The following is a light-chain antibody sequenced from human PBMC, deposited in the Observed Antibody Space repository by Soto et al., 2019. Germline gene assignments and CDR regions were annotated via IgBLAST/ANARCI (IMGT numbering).Light chain of an antibody. Sequence: QSVLTQPASVSGSPGQSITISCTGISSDVGGYNYVSWYQQHPGKAPKLMIYEVSNRPSGVSNRFSGSKSGNTASLTISGLQAEDEADYYCSSYTSGSTRYVFGTGTKVTVL. V-gene: IGLV2-14*01. J-gene: IGLJ1*01. CDR1: SSDVGGYNY. CDR3: SSYTSGSTRYV. CDR2: EVS.